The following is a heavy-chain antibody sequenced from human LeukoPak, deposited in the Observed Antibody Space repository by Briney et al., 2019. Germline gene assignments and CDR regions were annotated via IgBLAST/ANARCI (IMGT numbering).Heavy chain of an antibody. CDR3: ARSQFDRFGELLSDY. V-gene: IGHV4-4*02. CDR1: GGSISSSNW. CDR2: IYHSGST. Sequence: SGTLSLTCAVSGGSISSSNWWSWVRQPPGKGLEWIGEIYHSGSTNYNPSLKSRVTISVDKSKNQFSLKLSSVTAADTAVYYCARSQFDRFGELLSDYWGQGTLVTVSS. D-gene: IGHD3-10*01. J-gene: IGHJ4*02.